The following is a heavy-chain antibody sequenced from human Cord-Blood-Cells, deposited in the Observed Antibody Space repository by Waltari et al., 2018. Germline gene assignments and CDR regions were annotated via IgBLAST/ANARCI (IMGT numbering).Heavy chain of an antibody. CDR1: GFTFSSYS. V-gene: IGHV3-48*01. CDR2: ISRSSSTI. Sequence: EVQLVESGGGLVQPGGSLRLSCAASGFTFSSYSMNWVRQAPGKGLEWVSYISRSSSTIYYAASVKGRFTISRDNAKNSLYLQMNSLRAEDTAVYYCARVPRLTGGAFDIWGQGTMVTVSS. J-gene: IGHJ3*02. D-gene: IGHD1-20*01. CDR3: ARVPRLTGGAFDI.